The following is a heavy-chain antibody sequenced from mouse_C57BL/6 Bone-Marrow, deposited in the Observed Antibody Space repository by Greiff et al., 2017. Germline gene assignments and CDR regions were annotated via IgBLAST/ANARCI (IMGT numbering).Heavy chain of an antibody. CDR3: ARRDGYYPYWYFDV. CDR2: INPYNGGT. D-gene: IGHD2-3*01. Sequence: EVRLQQSGPVLVKPGASVKMSCKASVYTFTDYYMNWVKQSHGKSLEWIGVINPYNGGTSYNQKFKGKSTLTVDKSSSTAYMELNSLTSEDSAVYYCARRDGYYPYWYFDVWGTGTTVTVSS. J-gene: IGHJ1*03. V-gene: IGHV1-19*01. CDR1: VYTFTDYY.